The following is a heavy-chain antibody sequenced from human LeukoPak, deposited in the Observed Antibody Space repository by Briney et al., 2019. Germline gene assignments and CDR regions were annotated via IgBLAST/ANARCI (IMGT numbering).Heavy chain of an antibody. CDR1: GGSFSGYY. V-gene: IGHV4-34*01. D-gene: IGHD6-6*01. CDR2: INHSGST. J-gene: IGHJ4*02. CDR3: ARGIAARLVY. Sequence: SETLSLTCAVYGGSFSGYYWSWIRQPPGKGLEWIGEINHSGSTNYNPSLKSRVTISVDTSKDQFSLKLSSVTAADTAVYYCARGIAARLVYWGQGTLVTVSS.